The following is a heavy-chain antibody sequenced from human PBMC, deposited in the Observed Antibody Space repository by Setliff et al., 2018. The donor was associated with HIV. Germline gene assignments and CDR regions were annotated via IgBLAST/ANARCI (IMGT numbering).Heavy chain of an antibody. J-gene: IGHJ4*02. CDR2: IYYSGST. CDR3: ARLFRWLQFPDRFDS. Sequence: SETLSLTCTVSSGSISSSTYYWGWIRQPPGKGLEWIGSIYYSGSTYYNPSLKSRVTISVDTSKNQFSLNLNSVTAADTAVYYCARLFRWLQFPDRFDSWGQGALVTVSS. V-gene: IGHV4-39*07. D-gene: IGHD6-19*01. CDR1: SGSISSSTYY.